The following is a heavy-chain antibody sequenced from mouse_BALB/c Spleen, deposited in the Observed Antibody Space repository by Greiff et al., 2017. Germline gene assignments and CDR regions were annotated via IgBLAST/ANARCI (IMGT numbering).Heavy chain of an antibody. CDR2: ISYSGST. J-gene: IGHJ3*01. D-gene: IGHD1-3*01. V-gene: IGHV3-2*02. Sequence: EVKLLESGPGLVKPSQSLSLTCTVTGYSITSDYAWNWIRQFPGNKLEWMGYISYSGSTSYNPSLKSRISITRDTSKNQFFLQLNSVTTEDTSTYYCARKELAPWFAYWGQGTLVTVSA. CDR3: ARKELAPWFAY. CDR1: GYSITSDYA.